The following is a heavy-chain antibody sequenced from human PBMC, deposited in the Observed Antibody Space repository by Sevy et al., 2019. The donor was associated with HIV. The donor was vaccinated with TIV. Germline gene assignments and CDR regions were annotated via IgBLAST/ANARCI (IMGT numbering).Heavy chain of an antibody. V-gene: IGHV3-30*18. Sequence: GGSLRLSCAASGFTFSSYAMHWVRQAPGKGLEWVAAIPYDGSSKYYADSVKGRLTISRDNSKNTLYLQMNSLRGEDTDLYYCAKGQTDYYDTSGPVDYWGQGTLVTVSS. CDR1: GFTFSSYA. J-gene: IGHJ4*02. CDR2: IPYDGSSK. D-gene: IGHD3-22*01. CDR3: AKGQTDYYDTSGPVDY.